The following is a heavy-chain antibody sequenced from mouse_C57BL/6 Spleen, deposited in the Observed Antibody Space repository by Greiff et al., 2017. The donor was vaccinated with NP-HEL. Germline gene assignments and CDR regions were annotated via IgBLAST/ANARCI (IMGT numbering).Heavy chain of an antibody. CDR1: GFTFSDYY. CDR2: INYDGSST. D-gene: IGHD2-5*01. CDR3: ARYSNYPYWYFDV. J-gene: IGHJ1*03. V-gene: IGHV5-16*01. Sequence: EVKLMESEGGLVQPGSSMKLSCTASGFTFSDYYMAWVRQVPGKGLEWVANINYDGSSTYYLDSLKSRFIISRDNAKNILYLQMSSLKSEDTATYYCARYSNYPYWYFDVWGTGTTVTVSS.